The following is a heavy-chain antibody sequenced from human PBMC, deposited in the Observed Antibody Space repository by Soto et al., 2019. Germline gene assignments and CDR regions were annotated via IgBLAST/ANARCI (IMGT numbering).Heavy chain of an antibody. CDR3: AKDESNSNPLYYFDY. J-gene: IGHJ4*02. D-gene: IGHD4-4*01. CDR2: LSARSDNT. Sequence: EVQLLESGGGLVQPGGSLRLSCAASGFTFSIYAMTWVRQAPGKGLEWVSSLSARSDNTYYADSVKGRFTISRDNSKNTLYLQMNSLRAEDTAVYYCAKDESNSNPLYYFDYWGQGTLVTVSS. V-gene: IGHV3-23*01. CDR1: GFTFSIYA.